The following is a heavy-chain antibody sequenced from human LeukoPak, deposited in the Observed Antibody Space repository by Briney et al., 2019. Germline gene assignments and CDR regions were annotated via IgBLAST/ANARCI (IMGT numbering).Heavy chain of an antibody. J-gene: IGHJ4*02. V-gene: IGHV3-33*01. Sequence: GGSLRLSCAASGFTFSSYGMHWVRQAPGKGLEWVAVIWYDGSNKYYADSVKGRFTISRDNSKNTLYLQMNSLRAEDTAVYYCARVSPLYYYDSSGHSGAFDYWGQGTLVTVSS. CDR1: GFTFSSYG. D-gene: IGHD3-22*01. CDR3: ARVSPLYYYDSSGHSGAFDY. CDR2: IWYDGSNK.